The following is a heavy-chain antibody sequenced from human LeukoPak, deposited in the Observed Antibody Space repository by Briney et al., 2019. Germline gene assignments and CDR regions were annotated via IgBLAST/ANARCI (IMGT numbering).Heavy chain of an antibody. D-gene: IGHD4-11*01. CDR2: IYSGGST. CDR3: ARSYSNHLFGMDV. J-gene: IGHJ6*02. CDR1: GFTVSSNY. Sequence: GGSLRLSCAASGFTVSSNYMNWVRQAPGKGLEWVSLIYSGGSTHYADSVKGRFTISRDNSKNTLYLQMNSLRAEDTAVYYCARSYSNHLFGMDVWGQGTAVTVSS. V-gene: IGHV3-66*01.